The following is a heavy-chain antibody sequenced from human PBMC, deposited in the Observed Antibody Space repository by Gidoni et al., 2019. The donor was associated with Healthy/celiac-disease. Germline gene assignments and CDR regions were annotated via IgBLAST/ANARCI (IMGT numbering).Heavy chain of an antibody. J-gene: IGHJ4*02. V-gene: IGHV3-30*18. CDR2: ISYDGSKK. D-gene: IGHD4-17*01. CDR3: AKDESLATVVTLPPFDY. Sequence: QVQLVESGGGVVQPWRSLRLSCSASGFTFSTYGMHWVRQAPGKGLEWVAVISYDGSKKYYTDAVKGRFTISRDNSKNTLYLQMNSLRAEDTAVYYCAKDESLATVVTLPPFDYWGQGTLVTVSS. CDR1: GFTFSTYG.